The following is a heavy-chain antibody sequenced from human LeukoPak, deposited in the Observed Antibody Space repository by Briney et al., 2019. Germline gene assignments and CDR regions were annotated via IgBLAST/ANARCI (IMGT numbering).Heavy chain of an antibody. J-gene: IGHJ3*02. Sequence: ASVKVSCKASVYTFTVYYMHWVRQPPGQGLEWMGMISPSGASTSYAQNFQGRVPKTRDVSTSTVYMELRSLRSGDTAVYHCARDPNDLYSSGSDAFDIWGQGTMVTVSS. V-gene: IGHV1-46*01. CDR3: ARDPNDLYSSGSDAFDI. CDR2: ISPSGAST. D-gene: IGHD6-19*01. CDR1: VYTFTVYY.